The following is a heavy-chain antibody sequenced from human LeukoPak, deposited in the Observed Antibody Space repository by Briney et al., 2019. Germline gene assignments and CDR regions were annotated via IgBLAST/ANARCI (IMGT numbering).Heavy chain of an antibody. CDR2: MNPNSGNT. V-gene: IGHV1-8*03. CDR3: ARDNSVGDIAWWFDP. D-gene: IGHD3-16*02. Sequence: ASVKVSCKASGYTFTSYDINWVRQATGQGLEWMGWMNPNSGNTGYAQKFQGRVTITRNTSISAAYMELSSLRSEDTAVYYCARDNSVGDIAWWFDPWGQGTLVTVSS. CDR1: GYTFTSYD. J-gene: IGHJ5*02.